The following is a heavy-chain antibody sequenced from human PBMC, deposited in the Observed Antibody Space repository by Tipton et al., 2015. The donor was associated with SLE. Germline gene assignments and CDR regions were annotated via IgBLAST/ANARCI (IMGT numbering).Heavy chain of an antibody. D-gene: IGHD3-10*01. CDR3: ARSYYGSRHYYTHADH. CDR2: INPNGGGA. CDR1: GYTFTSYY. Sequence: QLVQSGAEVKRPGASVKVSCMASGYTFTSYYIHWVRQAPGQGLEWMGVINPNGGGASHGRKFQGRVTMTGDTSTTTAYMELRSLRSDDTAVYYCARSYYGSRHYYTHADHWGQGTQVTVSS. J-gene: IGHJ4*02. V-gene: IGHV1-46*01.